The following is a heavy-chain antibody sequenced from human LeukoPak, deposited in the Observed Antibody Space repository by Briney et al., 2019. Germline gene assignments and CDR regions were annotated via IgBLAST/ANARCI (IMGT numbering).Heavy chain of an antibody. CDR1: GGSISSSSYY. Sequence: PSETLSLTCTVSGGSISSSSYYWGWIRQPPGKGLEWIGSIYYSGSTYYNPSFKSRVTISVDTSKNQFSLKLSSVTAADTAVYYCARGYSSGWSSNLDYWGQGTLVTVSS. CDR2: IYYSGST. V-gene: IGHV4-39*01. D-gene: IGHD6-19*01. CDR3: ARGYSSGWSSNLDY. J-gene: IGHJ4*02.